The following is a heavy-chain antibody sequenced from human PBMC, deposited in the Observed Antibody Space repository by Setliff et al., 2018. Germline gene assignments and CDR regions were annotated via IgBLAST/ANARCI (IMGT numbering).Heavy chain of an antibody. J-gene: IGHJ4*02. Sequence: ASVKVSCKASGYPFASYDINWVRQATGQGLEWMGWMNPNSCNTGYAQKFQGRVTMTRITSISTAYMELSSLRSEDTAVYYCARGHHYNFWSGYYTGIGVTSPFDYWGQGTLVTVSS. V-gene: IGHV1-8*02. CDR3: ARGHHYNFWSGYYTGIGVTSPFDY. CDR1: GYPFASYD. D-gene: IGHD3-3*01. CDR2: MNPNSCNT.